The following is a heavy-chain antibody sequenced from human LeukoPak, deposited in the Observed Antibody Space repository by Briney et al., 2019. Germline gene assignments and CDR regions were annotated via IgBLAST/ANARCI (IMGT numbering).Heavy chain of an antibody. V-gene: IGHV4-31*03. CDR1: GGSISSGGYY. D-gene: IGHD4-17*01. CDR3: ARGTRGDYDYYFDC. Sequence: SETLSLTCTVSGGSISSGGYYWSWIRQHPGKGLEWIGYIYYSGSTYYNPSLKSRVTISVDTSKNQFSLKLSSVTAADTAVYYCARGTRGDYDYYFDCWGQGTLVTVSS. CDR2: IYYSGST. J-gene: IGHJ4*02.